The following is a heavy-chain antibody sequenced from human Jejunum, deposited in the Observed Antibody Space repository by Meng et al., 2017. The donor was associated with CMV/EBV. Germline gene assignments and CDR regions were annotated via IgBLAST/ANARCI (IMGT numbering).Heavy chain of an antibody. Sequence: GFTVGTHYMNWVRQAPGKGLEWVSIIFSDGTTYYADSVKGRFTISRDTSKNTVYLQMYSLTREDAAVYYCAREQAPGEWGVSPLDYWGRGSLVTVSS. D-gene: IGHD3-10*01. CDR1: GFTVGTHY. V-gene: IGHV3-53*01. CDR3: AREQAPGEWGVSPLDY. J-gene: IGHJ4*02. CDR2: IFSDGTT.